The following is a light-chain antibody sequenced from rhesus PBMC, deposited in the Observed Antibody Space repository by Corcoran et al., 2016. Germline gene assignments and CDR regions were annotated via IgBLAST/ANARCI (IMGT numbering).Light chain of an antibody. V-gene: IGKV1-69*01. J-gene: IGKJ4*01. Sequence: DIQMTQSPSSLSASVGDRVTITCRASQGISNWLAWYQQKPGKAPKPLIYRASNLETGVPARFRGRGSGTDLTLTISSLQPEDIATYYCQQHDNSPLTFGGGTKVELK. CDR1: QGISNW. CDR2: RAS. CDR3: QQHDNSPLT.